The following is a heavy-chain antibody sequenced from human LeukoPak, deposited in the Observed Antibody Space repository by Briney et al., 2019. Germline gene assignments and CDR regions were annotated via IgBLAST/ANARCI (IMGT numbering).Heavy chain of an antibody. CDR3: ARDLRGYSYGSNYYYYYGMDV. D-gene: IGHD5-18*01. Sequence: PSETLSLTCTVSGGSISSGSYYWSWIRQPAGKGLEWIGRIYTSGSTNYNPSLKSRVTISVGTSKNQFSLKLSSVTAADTAVYYCARDLRGYSYGSNYYYYYGMDVWGQGTTVTVSS. CDR1: GGSISSGSYY. CDR2: IYTSGST. V-gene: IGHV4-61*02. J-gene: IGHJ6*02.